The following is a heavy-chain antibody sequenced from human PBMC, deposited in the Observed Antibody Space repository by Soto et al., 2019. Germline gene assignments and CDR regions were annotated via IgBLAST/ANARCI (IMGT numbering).Heavy chain of an antibody. CDR2: FDPEDGET. CDR1: GYTLTELS. CDR3: ATGYYDSSGYYYRY. J-gene: IGHJ4*02. V-gene: IGHV1-24*01. Sequence: ASVKVSCKVSGYTLTELSMHWVRQAPGKGLEWMGGFDPEDGETIYAQKFQGRVTMTEDTSTDTAYMELSSLRSEDTAVYYCATGYYDSSGYYYRYWGQGTLVTVSS. D-gene: IGHD3-22*01.